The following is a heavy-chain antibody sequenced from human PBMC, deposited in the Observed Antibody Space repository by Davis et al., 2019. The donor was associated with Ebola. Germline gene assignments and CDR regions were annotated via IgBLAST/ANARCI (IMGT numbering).Heavy chain of an antibody. D-gene: IGHD3-3*01. CDR3: ARGNYDFWSGYYTDAFDI. Sequence: PGGSLRLSCAASGFTFSNAWMSWVRQAPGKGLEWVAVISYDGSNKYYADSVKGRFTISRDNSKNSLYLQMNSLRAEDTAVYYCARGNYDFWSGYYTDAFDIWGQGTMVTVSS. CDR1: GFTFSNAW. J-gene: IGHJ3*02. V-gene: IGHV3-30-3*01. CDR2: ISYDGSNK.